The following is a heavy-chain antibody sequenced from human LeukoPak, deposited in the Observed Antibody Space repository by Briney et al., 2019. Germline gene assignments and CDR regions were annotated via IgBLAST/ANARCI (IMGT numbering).Heavy chain of an antibody. J-gene: IGHJ3*02. CDR1: GGTFSSYT. V-gene: IGHV1-69*02. Sequence: ASVKVSCKASGGTFSSYTISWVRHAPGQGLGWMGRINPILGIANYAQKFQGRVTITADKSTSTAYMELSSRRSEDTAVYYCARSLFLRAFDIWGQGTMVTVSS. CDR2: INPILGIA. CDR3: ARSLFLRAFDI.